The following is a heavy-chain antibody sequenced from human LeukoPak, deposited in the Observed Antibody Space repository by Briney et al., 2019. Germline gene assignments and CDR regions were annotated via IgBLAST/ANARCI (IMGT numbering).Heavy chain of an antibody. CDR1: GFTVSSNY. Sequence: GGSLRLSCAASGFTVSSNYMSWVRQAPGKGLEWVSVIYSGGSTYCADSVKGRFTISRDNSKNTLYLQMNSLRAEDTAVYYCARFSSGWADYWGQGTLVTVSS. CDR3: ARFSSGWADY. D-gene: IGHD6-19*01. J-gene: IGHJ4*02. V-gene: IGHV3-53*01. CDR2: IYSGGST.